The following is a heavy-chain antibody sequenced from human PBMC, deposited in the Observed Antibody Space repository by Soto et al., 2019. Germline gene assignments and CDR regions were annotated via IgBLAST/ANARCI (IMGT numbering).Heavy chain of an antibody. J-gene: IGHJ4*02. CDR1: GFTFSSYW. CDR2: IKQDGSEK. CDR3: ARSGVGYSNYVVDY. D-gene: IGHD4-4*01. V-gene: IGHV3-7*01. Sequence: ESGGGLVQPGGSLRLSCAASGFTFSSYWMSWVRQAPGKGLEWVANIKQDGSEKYYVDSVKGRFTISRDNAKNSLYLQMNSLRAEDTAVYYCARSGVGYSNYVVDYWGQGTLVTVSS.